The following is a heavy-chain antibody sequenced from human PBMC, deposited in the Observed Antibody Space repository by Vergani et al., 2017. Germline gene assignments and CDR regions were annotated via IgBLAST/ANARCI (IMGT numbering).Heavy chain of an antibody. J-gene: IGHJ6*02. Sequence: QVQLVQSGAEVKKPGASVKVSCKASGYTFTGYYMHWVRQAPGQGLEWMGWINPNSGGTNYAQKFQGRVTMTRDTSISTAYMELSRRRSDDTAVYYCARDRRGITMVRGVLDVWGQGTTVTVSS. CDR3: ARDRRGITMVRGVLDV. CDR2: INPNSGGT. D-gene: IGHD3-10*01. CDR1: GYTFTGYY. V-gene: IGHV1-2*02.